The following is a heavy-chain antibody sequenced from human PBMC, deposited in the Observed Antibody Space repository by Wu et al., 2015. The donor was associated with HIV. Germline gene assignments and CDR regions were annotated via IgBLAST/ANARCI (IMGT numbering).Heavy chain of an antibody. Sequence: QVQLEQSGPEMKKPGASLKVSCKASGYTFTGYYVHWVRQAPGKGLEWMGRLNPNTGATDFAQKFQGRVTMTRDTSINTAYMEVNSLRSEDTAVYFCARASAPSVQYHGMDVWAQGTMVTVSS. D-gene: IGHD2/OR15-2a*01. V-gene: IGHV1-2*02. CDR2: LNPNTGAT. CDR3: ARASAPSVQYHGMDV. J-gene: IGHJ6*02. CDR1: GYTFTGYY.